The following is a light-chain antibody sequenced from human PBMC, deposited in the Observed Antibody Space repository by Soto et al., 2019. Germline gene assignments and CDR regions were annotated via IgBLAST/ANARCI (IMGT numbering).Light chain of an antibody. CDR1: QTVSSNY. CDR2: GAS. V-gene: IGKV3-20*01. CDR3: QQYGSSPLIT. Sequence: EIVLTQSPGTLSLSPGERATLSCRASQTVSSNYLGWYQQKPGQAPSLLIFGASNRATGTPDRFSGSGSGTDFTLTISRLEPEDTAVYYCQQYGSSPLITFGQGTLLEIK. J-gene: IGKJ5*01.